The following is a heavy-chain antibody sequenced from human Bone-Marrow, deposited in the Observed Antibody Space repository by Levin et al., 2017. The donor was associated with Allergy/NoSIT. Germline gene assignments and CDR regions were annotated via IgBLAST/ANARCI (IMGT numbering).Heavy chain of an antibody. J-gene: IGHJ4*02. CDR2: ISDSGHSS. D-gene: IGHD3-10*01. Sequence: TGGSLRLSCAVSGITFSSYAMSWVRQAPGKGLEWVSAISDSGHSSYYADSVKGRFTISRDNSKKTLYLQMNSLRAEDTAVYYCASRPPSGSFYNGGYWGQGTLVTVSS. V-gene: IGHV3-23*01. CDR3: ASRPPSGSFYNGGY. CDR1: GITFSSYA.